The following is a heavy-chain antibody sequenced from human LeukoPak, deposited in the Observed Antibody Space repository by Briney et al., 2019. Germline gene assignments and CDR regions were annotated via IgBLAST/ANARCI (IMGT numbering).Heavy chain of an antibody. CDR2: IYYSGST. Sequence: SETLSLTCTVSGGXISSYYCSWIRQPPGKGLEWIGYIYYSGSTNYNPSLKSRVTISVDTSKNQFSLKLSSVTAADTAVYYCARDLKGSGWYAYWGQGTLVTVSS. J-gene: IGHJ4*02. V-gene: IGHV4-59*01. D-gene: IGHD6-19*01. CDR1: GGXISSYY. CDR3: ARDLKGSGWYAY.